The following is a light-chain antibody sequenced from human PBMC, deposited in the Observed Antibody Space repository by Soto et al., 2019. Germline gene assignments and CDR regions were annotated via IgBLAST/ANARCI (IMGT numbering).Light chain of an antibody. Sequence: DIQMTQPPSSVSASVGDRVTITCRASQAISTWLAWYQQKPGKAPKLLIYAASNLQTGGPSRFSGSGSGTDFTLTISSLQPEDFATYYCQQANSFPRTFGQGTKVEIK. CDR3: QQANSFPRT. CDR1: QAISTW. J-gene: IGKJ1*01. V-gene: IGKV1D-12*01. CDR2: AAS.